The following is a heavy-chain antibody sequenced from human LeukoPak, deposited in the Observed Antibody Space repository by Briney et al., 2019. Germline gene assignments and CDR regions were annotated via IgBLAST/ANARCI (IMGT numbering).Heavy chain of an antibody. V-gene: IGHV5-51*01. CDR1: GYSFINYW. J-gene: IGHJ4*02. CDR2: IHPVGSNT. CDR3: ARGGRYSYGSSDY. D-gene: IGHD5-18*01. Sequence: GESLKISRKGSGYSFINYWIGWVRQMPGKGLGWMGIIHPVGSNTRYSPSFQGQFTMSVDKSITTAYLQWSSLKASDSAMYYCARGGRYSYGSSDYWGQGTLVTVSS.